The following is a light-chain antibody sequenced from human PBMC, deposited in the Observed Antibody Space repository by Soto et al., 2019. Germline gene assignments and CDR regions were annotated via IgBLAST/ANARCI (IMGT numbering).Light chain of an antibody. CDR2: DAS. Sequence: IVLTQSPVTLALSPGERAVLSCRASQSVSTSLAWYQHKAGQAPRLFIYDASKRAPGIPARFSGSGSGTDFTLTISSLEPEDLAVYYCQVRDVWPSFGQGTKVEIK. J-gene: IGKJ1*01. CDR3: QVRDVWPS. CDR1: QSVSTS. V-gene: IGKV3-11*01.